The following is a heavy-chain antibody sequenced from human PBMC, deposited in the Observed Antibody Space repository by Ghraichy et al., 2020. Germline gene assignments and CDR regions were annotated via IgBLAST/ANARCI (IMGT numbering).Heavy chain of an antibody. V-gene: IGHV3-21*01. CDR3: ARGAVATTLDY. CDR1: GFAFTSYT. D-gene: IGHD5-12*01. CDR2: IITSSNSI. J-gene: IGHJ4*02. Sequence: GGSLRLSCAASGFAFTSYTMNWVRQAPGKGLEWVSSIITSSNSIDYADSVRGRFAISRDNAKNSLYLQMNSLSAEDTAVYYCARGAVATTLDYWGQGTLVTVSS.